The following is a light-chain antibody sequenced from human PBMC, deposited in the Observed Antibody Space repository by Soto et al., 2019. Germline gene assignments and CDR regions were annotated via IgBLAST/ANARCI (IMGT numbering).Light chain of an antibody. V-gene: IGKV3-20*01. Sequence: EIVLTQSPGTLSLSPGERATLSCRASQSVSSSYLAWYQQKPGQDPRLLIYGASSRATGIPYRFSGSGSGTDFTLTISSLEPEDFAVYYCQQYGSSPPRFTFGPGTKVDIK. CDR3: QQYGSSPPRFT. CDR2: GAS. J-gene: IGKJ3*01. CDR1: QSVSSSY.